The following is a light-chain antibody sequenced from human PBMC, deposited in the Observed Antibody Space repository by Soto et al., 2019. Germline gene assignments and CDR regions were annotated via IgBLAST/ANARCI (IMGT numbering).Light chain of an antibody. CDR1: QDISNY. V-gene: IGKV1-33*01. J-gene: IGKJ5*01. CDR3: QQYDNLLIT. Sequence: DTQMTQSPSSLSASVGDRVTITCQASQDISNYLNWYQQKPGKAPKLLIYDASNLETGVPSRFSGSGPGTDFTFTISSLQPEDIATYYCQQYDNLLITFGQGTRLEIK. CDR2: DAS.